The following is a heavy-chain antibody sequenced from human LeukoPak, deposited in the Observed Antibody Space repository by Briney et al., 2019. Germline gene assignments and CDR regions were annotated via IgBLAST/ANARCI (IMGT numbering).Heavy chain of an antibody. J-gene: IGHJ4*02. V-gene: IGHV4-30-2*01. CDR3: ARDRHYYDSSGLI. CDR1: GGSISSGGYY. CDR2: IYHSGST. Sequence: PSETLSLTCTVSGGSISSGGYYWSWIRQPPGKGLEWIGYIYHSGSTYYNPSLKSRVTISVDRSKNQFSLKLSSVTAADTAVYYCARDRHYYDSSGLIWGQGTLVTVSS. D-gene: IGHD3-22*01.